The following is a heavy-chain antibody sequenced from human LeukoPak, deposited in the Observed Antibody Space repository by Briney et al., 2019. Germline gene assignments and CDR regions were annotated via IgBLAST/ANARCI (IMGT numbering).Heavy chain of an antibody. CDR3: ARAYFSSWYMNWFDP. V-gene: IGHV4-38-2*02. Sequence: PSETLSLTCTVSGYSISSGYYWGWIRQPPGKGLEWIGSIYPSGSTYYYPSLKSRVTISLDTSKNQFSLKLSSVTAADTAVYYRARAYFSSWYMNWFDPWGQGTLVTVSS. CDR2: IYPSGST. J-gene: IGHJ5*02. D-gene: IGHD6-13*01. CDR1: GYSISSGYY.